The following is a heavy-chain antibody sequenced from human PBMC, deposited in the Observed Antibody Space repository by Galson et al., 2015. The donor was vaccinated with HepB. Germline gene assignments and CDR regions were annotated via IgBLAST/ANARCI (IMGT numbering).Heavy chain of an antibody. CDR2: INPNSGGT. CDR3: ARATRITMIVVVNSGEYDAFDI. V-gene: IGHV1-2*04. J-gene: IGHJ3*02. D-gene: IGHD3-22*01. Sequence: SVKVSCKASGYTFTGYYMHWVRQAPGQGLEWMGWINPNSGGTNYAQKFQGWVTMTRDTSISTAYMELSRLRSDDTAVYYCARATRITMIVVVNSGEYDAFDIWGQGTMVTVSS. CDR1: GYTFTGYY.